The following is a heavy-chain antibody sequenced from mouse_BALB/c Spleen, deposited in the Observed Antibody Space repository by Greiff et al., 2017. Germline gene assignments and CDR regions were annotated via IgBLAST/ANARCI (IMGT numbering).Heavy chain of an antibody. J-gene: IGHJ4*01. D-gene: IGHD2-10*02. CDR1: GFSFTDYY. V-gene: IGHV7-3*02. CDR2: IRNKANGYTT. Sequence: EVMLVESGAGLVQPGGSLRLSCATSGFSFTDYYMSWVRQPPGKALEWLGFIRNKANGYTTEYSASVKGRFTISRDNSQSILYLLMNTLRAEDSAAYYCARDLGYGIYAMDYWGQGTSVTVSS. CDR3: ARDLGYGIYAMDY.